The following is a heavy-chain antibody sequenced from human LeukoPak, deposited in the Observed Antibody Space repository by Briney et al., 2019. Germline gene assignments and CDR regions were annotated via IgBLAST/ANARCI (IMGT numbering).Heavy chain of an antibody. J-gene: IGHJ4*02. CDR1: GFTFSSYA. V-gene: IGHV3-30*04. CDR2: ISYDGSNK. Sequence: GGSLRLSCAASGFTFSSYAMHWVRQAPGKGLEWVAVISYDGSNKYYADSVKGRFTISRDNSKNTLYLQMNSLRAEDTAVYYCAKGFDYVRLWGQGTLVTVSS. D-gene: IGHD3-16*01. CDR3: AKGFDYVRL.